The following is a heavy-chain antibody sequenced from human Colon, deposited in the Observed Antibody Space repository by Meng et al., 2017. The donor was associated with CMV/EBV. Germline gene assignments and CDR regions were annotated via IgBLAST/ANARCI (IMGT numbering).Heavy chain of an antibody. CDR2: ITPIFGAA. CDR3: AKDIESAEGY. D-gene: IGHD3-16*02. CDR1: GGTFTRLA. V-gene: IGHV1-69*12. Sequence: VLRGLFGGVVNRPWDSLQVSCQVPGGTFTRLAISWVRRAPGQRREWMGWITPIFGAANYAQKSQGWVTISADDSASTAYMEQSRLRSENKAGYYRAKDIESAEGYWGQGTLVTVSS. J-gene: IGHJ4*02.